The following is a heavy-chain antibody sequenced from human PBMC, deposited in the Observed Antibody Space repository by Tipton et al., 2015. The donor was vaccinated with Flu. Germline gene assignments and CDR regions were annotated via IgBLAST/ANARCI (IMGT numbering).Heavy chain of an antibody. D-gene: IGHD3-10*01. CDR1: GGSFDLFW. CDR2: VYSNGST. Sequence: GLVKPSETLSLTCTVSGGSFDLFWWSWTRQSPGKGLQWIGHVYSNGSTKYDLSLKSRITISLEKSKKQFSLSLSSVTAADTAVYYCARELVVRGVTLTSYFDYWGQGALVTVSS. J-gene: IGHJ4*02. V-gene: IGHV4-59*01. CDR3: ARELVVRGVTLTSYFDY.